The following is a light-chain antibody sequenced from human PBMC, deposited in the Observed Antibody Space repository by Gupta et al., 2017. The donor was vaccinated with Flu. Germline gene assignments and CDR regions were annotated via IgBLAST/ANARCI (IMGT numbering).Light chain of an antibody. V-gene: IGKV2-28*01. CDR3: MQALQTPLT. CDR2: LGS. Sequence: DIVTTQSPLSLLVTPGEPHSISFRSSQSLLHSNGYNYLDWYLQKPGQSSQLLIYLGSNRASGVPDRFSGSGSGTEFTLKISRVEAEDVGVYYCMQALQTPLTFGGGTKVEIK. J-gene: IGKJ4*01. CDR1: QSLLHSNGYNY.